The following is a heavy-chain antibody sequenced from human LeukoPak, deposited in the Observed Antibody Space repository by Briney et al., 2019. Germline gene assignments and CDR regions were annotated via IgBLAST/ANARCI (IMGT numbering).Heavy chain of an antibody. D-gene: IGHD6-13*01. J-gene: IGHJ4*02. CDR3: AREKSVAGFDY. V-gene: IGHV3-7*05. CDR1: GFTFSRYW. Sequence: PGRSLRLSCAASGFTFSRYWMSWVRQAPGKGLEWVASIKQDASENYYVDSVKGRFTISRANAKNSLYLQMNSLRAEDTAVYYCAREKSVAGFDYWGQGTLVTVSS. CDR2: IKQDASEN.